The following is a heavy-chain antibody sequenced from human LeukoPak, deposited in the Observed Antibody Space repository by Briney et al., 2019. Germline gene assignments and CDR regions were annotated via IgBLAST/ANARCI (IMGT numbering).Heavy chain of an antibody. J-gene: IGHJ4*02. CDR2: ISYSWTT. CDR3: ARHRHSHHYDY. Sequence: PSETQSLTCTVSGGSISSSSSDYYWGWVRQPPGKGLEWIGSISYSWTTYYNPSLKSRVTISADTSNNQFSLKLTSLTAADTAVYYCARHRHSHHYDYWGQGTLVTVSS. CDR1: GGSISSSSSDYY. D-gene: IGHD5-18*01. V-gene: IGHV4-39*01.